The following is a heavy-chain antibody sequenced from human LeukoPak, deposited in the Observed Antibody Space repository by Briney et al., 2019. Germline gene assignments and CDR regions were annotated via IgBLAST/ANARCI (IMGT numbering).Heavy chain of an antibody. D-gene: IGHD3-22*01. J-gene: IGHJ3*02. V-gene: IGHV4-34*01. CDR2: INHSGST. CDR1: GGSFSGYY. CDR3: ARRARYYDSSGFKSGAFDI. Sequence: PSETLSLTCAVYGGSFSGYYWSWIRQPPGKGLEWIGEINHSGSTNYNPSLKSRVTISVDTSKNQFSLKLSSATAADTAVYYCARRARYYDSSGFKSGAFDIWGQGTMVTVSS.